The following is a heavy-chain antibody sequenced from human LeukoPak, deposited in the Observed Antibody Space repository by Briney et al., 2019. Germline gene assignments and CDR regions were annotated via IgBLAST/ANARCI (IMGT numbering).Heavy chain of an antibody. V-gene: IGHV1-69*13. J-gene: IGHJ3*02. CDR1: GGTFSSYA. D-gene: IGHD1-26*01. CDR2: IIPIFGTA. Sequence: SVKVSCKASGGTFSSYAISWVRQTPGQGLEWMGGIIPIFGTANYAQKFQGRVTITADESTSTAYMELSSLRSEDTAVYYCARELLLGAFDIWGQGTMVSVSS. CDR3: ARELLLGAFDI.